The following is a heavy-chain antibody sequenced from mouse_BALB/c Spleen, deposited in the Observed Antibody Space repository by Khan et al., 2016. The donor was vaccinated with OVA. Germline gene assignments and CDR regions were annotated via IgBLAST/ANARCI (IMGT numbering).Heavy chain of an antibody. J-gene: IGHJ4*01. CDR2: IYPGSGNS. CDR1: GYTFTNFW. D-gene: IGHD1-1*01. CDR3: ARPYYYGSRYGTMDA. V-gene: IGHV1-63*02. Sequence: VQLQESGGELVRPGTSVKMSCKAAGYTFTNFWIGWVKQRPGHGLEWIGDIYPGSGNSNFNEKFRGKATLTSDTSSSTAYMQLSSLTFEDSAIXYCARPYYYGSRYGTMDAWGQGTSVTVSS.